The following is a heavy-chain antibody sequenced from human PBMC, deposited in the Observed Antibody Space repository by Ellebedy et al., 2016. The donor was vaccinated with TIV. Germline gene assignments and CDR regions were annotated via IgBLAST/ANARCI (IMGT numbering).Heavy chain of an antibody. D-gene: IGHD4-17*01. CDR1: GGSISSGGYS. CDR3: ARASSRSTVTTIGSASNWFDP. Sequence: SQTLSLTCAVSGGSISSGGYSWSWIRQPPGKGLEWIGYIYHSGSTYYNPSLKSRVTISVDRSKNQFSLKLSSVTAADTAVYYCARASSRSTVTTIGSASNWFDPWGQGTLVTVSS. J-gene: IGHJ5*02. V-gene: IGHV4-30-2*01. CDR2: IYHSGST.